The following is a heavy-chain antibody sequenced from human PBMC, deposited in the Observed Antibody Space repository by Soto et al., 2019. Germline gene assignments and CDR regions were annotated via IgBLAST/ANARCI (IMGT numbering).Heavy chain of an antibody. V-gene: IGHV4-30-2*01. J-gene: IGHJ5*02. Sequence: PXESLSLPLSVSCGSISSGSYSWSWIRQPPGKGLEWIGYIYHSGSTYYNPSLKSRVTISVDRSKNQFSLKLSSVTAADTAVYYCARGRGLISSSSAGWFDPWGQGTLVTVSS. D-gene: IGHD6-6*01. CDR1: CGSISSGSYS. CDR2: IYHSGST. CDR3: ARGRGLISSSSAGWFDP.